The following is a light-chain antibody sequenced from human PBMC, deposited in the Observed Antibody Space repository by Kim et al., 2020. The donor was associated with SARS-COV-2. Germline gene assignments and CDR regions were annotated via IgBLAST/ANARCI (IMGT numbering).Light chain of an antibody. J-gene: IGLJ3*02. V-gene: IGLV2-8*01. CDR3: SSYAGSNNLV. Sequence: GHAVSISCTGTSSDVGGYNYVSWYQQHPGKAPKLMIYAVSGRPSGVPDRFSGSKSGNTASLTVSGLQAEDEADYYCSSYAGSNNLVFGGGTQLTVL. CDR1: SSDVGGYNY. CDR2: AVS.